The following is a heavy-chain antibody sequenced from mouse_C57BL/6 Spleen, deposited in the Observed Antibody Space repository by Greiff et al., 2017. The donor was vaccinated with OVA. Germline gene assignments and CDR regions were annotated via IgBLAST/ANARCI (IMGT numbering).Heavy chain of an antibody. J-gene: IGHJ3*01. CDR1: GYAFSSYW. CDR3: ARRGDYYGSLAY. D-gene: IGHD1-1*01. CDR2: IYPGDGDT. Sequence: QVQLQQSGAELVKPGASVKISCKASGYAFSSYWMNWVKQRPGKGLEWIGQIYPGDGDTNYNGKFKGKATLTADKSSSTAYMQLSSLTSEDSAVYFCARRGDYYGSLAYWGQGTLVTVSA. V-gene: IGHV1-80*01.